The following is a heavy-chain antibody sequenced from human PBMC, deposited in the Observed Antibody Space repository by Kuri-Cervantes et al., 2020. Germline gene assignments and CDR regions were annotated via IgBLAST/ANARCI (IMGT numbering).Heavy chain of an antibody. D-gene: IGHD2-8*01. CDR2: ISSSSSYI. CDR3: AKDQVYNWFDP. CDR1: GFTFSSYS. Sequence: GESLKISCAASGFTFSSYSMNWVRQAPGKGLEWVSSISSSSSYIYYADSVKGRFTISRDNAKNSLYLQMNSLRAEDTAVYYCAKDQVYNWFDPWGQGTLVTVSS. V-gene: IGHV3-21*04. J-gene: IGHJ5*02.